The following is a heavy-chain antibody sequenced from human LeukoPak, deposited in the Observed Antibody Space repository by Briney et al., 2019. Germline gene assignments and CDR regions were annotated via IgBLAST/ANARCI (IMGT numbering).Heavy chain of an antibody. CDR2: ISSSSSTI. V-gene: IGHV3-48*01. J-gene: IGHJ4*02. CDR1: GFTFSSYS. CDR3: ARDLGYYYDSSGYSDY. Sequence: GGSLRLSCAASGFTFSSYSMNWVHQAPGKGLEWVSYISSSSSTIYYADSVKGRFTISRDNAKNSLYLQMNSLRAEDTAVYYCARDLGYYYDSSGYSDYWGQGTLVTVSS. D-gene: IGHD3-22*01.